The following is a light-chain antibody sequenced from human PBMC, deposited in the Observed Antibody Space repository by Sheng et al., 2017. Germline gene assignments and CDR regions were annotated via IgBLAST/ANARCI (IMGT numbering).Light chain of an antibody. CDR3: QQYNNWPPIT. CDR2: GAS. J-gene: IGKJ5*01. CDR1: QSVSNN. Sequence: EIVMTQSPATLSVFPGERATLSCRASQSVSNNLAWYQQKPGQAPRLLIYGASTRATGIPVRFSGSGSGTEFTLTISSLQSEDSAVYYCQQYNNWPPITFGQGHDWRLN. V-gene: IGKV3-15*01.